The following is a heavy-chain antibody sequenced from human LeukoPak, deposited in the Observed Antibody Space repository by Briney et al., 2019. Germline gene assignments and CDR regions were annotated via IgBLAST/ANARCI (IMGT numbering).Heavy chain of an antibody. CDR3: AKDAGYSYAKYYFDY. CDR2: ISYDGSNK. J-gene: IGHJ4*02. V-gene: IGHV3-30*18. CDR1: GFTFSSYG. Sequence: GGSLRLSCAASGFTFSSYGIHWVRQAPGKGLEWVAVISYDGSNKYYADSVKGRFTISRDNSKNTLYLQMNSLRAEDTAVYYCAKDAGYSYAKYYFDYWGQGTLVTVSS. D-gene: IGHD5-18*01.